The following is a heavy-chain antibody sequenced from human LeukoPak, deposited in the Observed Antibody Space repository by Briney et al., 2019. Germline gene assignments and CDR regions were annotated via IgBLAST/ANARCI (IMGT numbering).Heavy chain of an antibody. CDR3: ARGRRITMIVVVNYLNY. Sequence: GASVKVSCKASGYTFTGYYMHWVRQAPGQGIEWMGWINPNSGGTNYAQKFQGRVTMTRDTSISTAYMELSRLRSDDTAVYYCARGRRITMIVVVNYLNYWGQGTLVTVSS. CDR2: INPNSGGT. CDR1: GYTFTGYY. V-gene: IGHV1-2*02. J-gene: IGHJ4*02. D-gene: IGHD3-22*01.